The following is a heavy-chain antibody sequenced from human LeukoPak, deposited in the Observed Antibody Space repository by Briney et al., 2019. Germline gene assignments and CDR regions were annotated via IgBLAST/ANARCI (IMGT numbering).Heavy chain of an antibody. J-gene: IGHJ4*02. Sequence: GGSLRLSCAASGFSFSSHGMHWVRQAPGKGLEWMAVIWEDETDKNYTDSVRGRFTISRDNSKNTLYLQMNSLRAEDTAVYYCARDPSNSRKWTPFDYWGQGTLVTVSS. D-gene: IGHD4-23*01. V-gene: IGHV3-33*01. CDR2: IWEDETDK. CDR1: GFSFSSHG. CDR3: ARDPSNSRKWTPFDY.